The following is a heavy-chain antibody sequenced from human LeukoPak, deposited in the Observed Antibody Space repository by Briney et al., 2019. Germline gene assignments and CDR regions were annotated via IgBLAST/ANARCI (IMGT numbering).Heavy chain of an antibody. D-gene: IGHD6-13*01. J-gene: IGHJ4*02. CDR3: ACPYNSRWYELCY. CDR1: GFTFSSYS. CDR2: ISSSSSYI. V-gene: IGHV3-21*01. Sequence: PGGSLRLSCAASGFTFSSYSMNWVRQAPGKGLEWVSSISSSSSYIYYADSVKGRFTISRDNAKNSLYLQMNSLRAEDTAVYYCACPYNSRWYELCYWGQGTLVTVSS.